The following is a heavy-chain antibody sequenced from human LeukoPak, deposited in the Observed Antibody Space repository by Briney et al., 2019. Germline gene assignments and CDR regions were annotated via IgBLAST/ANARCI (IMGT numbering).Heavy chain of an antibody. J-gene: IGHJ4*02. Sequence: GSLRLSCAASGFAFSSYWMSWVRQAPGKGLEWVANIKRDGSDTYYVDSVKGRFTISRDNAKNSLYLQLNSLRAEDTAVYYCARDANYYDSRGENYFNCWGQGTLVTVSS. CDR3: ARDANYYDSRGENYFNC. CDR1: GFAFSSYW. D-gene: IGHD3-22*01. V-gene: IGHV3-7*01. CDR2: IKRDGSDT.